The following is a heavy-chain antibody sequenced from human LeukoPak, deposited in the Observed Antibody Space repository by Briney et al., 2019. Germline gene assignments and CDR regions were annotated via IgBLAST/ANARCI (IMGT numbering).Heavy chain of an antibody. CDR2: IIPILGIA. CDR3: ARDRSSSWQVDY. J-gene: IGHJ4*02. Sequence: ASVKVSCKASGGTFSSYAISWVRQAPGQGLEWMGRIIPILGIANYAQKFQGRVTITADKSTSTAYMELSSLRSEDTAVYYCARDRSSSWQVDYWGQGTLVTVSS. D-gene: IGHD6-13*01. CDR1: GGTFSSYA. V-gene: IGHV1-69*04.